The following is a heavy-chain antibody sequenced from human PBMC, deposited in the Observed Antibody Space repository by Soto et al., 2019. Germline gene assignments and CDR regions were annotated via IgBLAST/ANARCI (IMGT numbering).Heavy chain of an antibody. D-gene: IGHD2-2*01. CDR3: ARDSSYCSSTRCSKVDWFDP. CDR2: ISAYNGNT. Sequence: ASVKVSCKASGGTLSSYAISWVRQAPGQGLEWMGWISAYNGNTNYAQKLQGRVTMTTDTSTSTAYMELRSLRSDDTAVYYCARDSSYCSSTRCSKVDWFDPWGQGTLVPVS. CDR1: GGTLSSYA. V-gene: IGHV1-18*01. J-gene: IGHJ5*02.